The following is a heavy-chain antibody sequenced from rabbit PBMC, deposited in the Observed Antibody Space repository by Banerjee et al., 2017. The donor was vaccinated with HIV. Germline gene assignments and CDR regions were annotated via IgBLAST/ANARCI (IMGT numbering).Heavy chain of an antibody. CDR3: ARDLAGVIGWNFGW. Sequence: QEQLKESGGGLVTPAGTLTLTCTASGSDISSYAISWVRQAPGKGLEWIACINTSSGNTAYASWAKGRFTISKTSSTTVTLQMTSLTAADTATYFCARDLAGVIGWNFGWWGQGTLVTVS. J-gene: IGHJ6*01. CDR2: INTSSGNT. V-gene: IGHV1S45*01. D-gene: IGHD4-1*01. CDR1: GSDISSYA.